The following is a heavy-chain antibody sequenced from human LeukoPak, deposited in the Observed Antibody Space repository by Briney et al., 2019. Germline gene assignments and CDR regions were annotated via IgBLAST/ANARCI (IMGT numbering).Heavy chain of an antibody. CDR3: ARLVGATHLDY. V-gene: IGHV3-7*05. D-gene: IGHD1-26*01. CDR1: GFTFSSNW. Sequence: QRWGSLRLSCAASGFTFSSNWMSWVRQAPGKGLEWVANIKQDGSEKYYVDSVKGRFTISRDNAKNLVFLQMSSLRAEDTAVYYCARLVGATHLDYWGQGTLVTVSS. CDR2: IKQDGSEK. J-gene: IGHJ4*02.